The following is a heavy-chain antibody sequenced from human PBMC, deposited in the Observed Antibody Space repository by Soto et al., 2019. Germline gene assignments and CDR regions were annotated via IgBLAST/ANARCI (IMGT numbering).Heavy chain of an antibody. CDR2: INHSGST. J-gene: IGHJ4*02. CDR1: GGSFSGYY. D-gene: IGHD2-8*02. Sequence: QVQLQQWGAGLLKPSETLSLTCAVYGGSFSGYYWTWIRQPPGTGLEWIGEINHSGSTNYNPTLKSRVTISVDTSKNQFSLKLTSVTDAETAVYYCARDKITGLFDYWGQGTLVTVSS. CDR3: ARDKITGLFDY. V-gene: IGHV4-34*01.